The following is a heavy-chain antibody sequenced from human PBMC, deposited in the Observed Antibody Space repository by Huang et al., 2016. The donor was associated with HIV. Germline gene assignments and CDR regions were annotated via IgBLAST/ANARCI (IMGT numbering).Heavy chain of an antibody. CDR2: IYYSGST. J-gene: IGHJ1*01. Sequence: QVHLQESGPGLVKPSQTLSLTCTVSGGSISSGGYYWTWIRQPPGKGLEWIGYIYYSGSTYYNPSRKSRVTISVDTSKNQFSLKVSSMTAADMAVYYCGRFSYYSDSTISQYLQLWGQGALVTVSS. CDR1: GGSISSGGYY. V-gene: IGHV4-30-4*08. D-gene: IGHD3-22*01. CDR3: GRFSYYSDSTISQYLQL.